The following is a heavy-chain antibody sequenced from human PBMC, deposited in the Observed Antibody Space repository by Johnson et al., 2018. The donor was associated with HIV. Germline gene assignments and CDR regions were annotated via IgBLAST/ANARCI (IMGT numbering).Heavy chain of an antibody. J-gene: IGHJ3*02. Sequence: QVQLVESGGGVVQPGGSLRLSCAASGFTFSSYGMHWVRQAPGKGLEWVAFIRYDGSNKYYADSVKGRFTISRDNSKNTLILQMSSLRAEDTAVYYCAKAPERLHDAFDIWGQGTMVTVSS. V-gene: IGHV3-30*02. CDR3: AKAPERLHDAFDI. CDR2: IRYDGSNK. D-gene: IGHD1-1*01. CDR1: GFTFSSYG.